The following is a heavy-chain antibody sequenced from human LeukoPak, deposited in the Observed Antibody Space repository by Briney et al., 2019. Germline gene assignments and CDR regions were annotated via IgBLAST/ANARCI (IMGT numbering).Heavy chain of an antibody. Sequence: SQTLSLTCAISGDSVSSKTASWNWIRQSPSRGLEWLGRTYYRSKWYNNYAPFVDSRIIVNPDTSKNQFSLQLSSVTPEDAAVYYCARGVVNTDSSNYYGLVVWGQGTTVTVSS. CDR3: ARGVVNTDSSNYYGLVV. V-gene: IGHV6-1*01. D-gene: IGHD3-16*02. J-gene: IGHJ6*02. CDR1: GDSVSSKTAS. CDR2: TYYRSKWYN.